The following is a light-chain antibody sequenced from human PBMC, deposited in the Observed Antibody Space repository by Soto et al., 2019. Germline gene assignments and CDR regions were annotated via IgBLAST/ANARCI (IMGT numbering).Light chain of an antibody. Sequence: QSVLTQPPSVSGAPGQRVTISCTGSRSNIGAGYDVHWYQQLPGTAPKLLIYGNSNRPSGVPDRFSGSKSGTSASLAITGLQAGDEADYYCQSYDSSVSGSVFGTGTKLTVL. V-gene: IGLV1-40*01. CDR1: RSNIGAGYD. J-gene: IGLJ1*01. CDR2: GNS. CDR3: QSYDSSVSGSV.